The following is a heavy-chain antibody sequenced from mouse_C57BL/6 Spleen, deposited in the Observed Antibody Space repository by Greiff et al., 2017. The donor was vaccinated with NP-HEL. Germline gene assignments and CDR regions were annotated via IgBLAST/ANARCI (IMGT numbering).Heavy chain of an antibody. CDR3: ARRENYGSSYWFAY. J-gene: IGHJ3*01. D-gene: IGHD1-1*01. CDR2: IYWDDDK. CDR1: GFSLSTSGMG. V-gene: IGHV8-12*01. Sequence: QVTLKESGPGILQSSQTLSLTCSFSGFSLSTSGMGVSWIRQPSGKGLEWLAHIYWDDDKRYNPSLKSRLTISKDTSRNQVFLKITSVDTADTATYYCARRENYGSSYWFAYWGQGTLVTVSA.